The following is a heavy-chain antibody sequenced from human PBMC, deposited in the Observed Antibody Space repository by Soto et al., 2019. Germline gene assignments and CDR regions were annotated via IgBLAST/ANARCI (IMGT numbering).Heavy chain of an antibody. D-gene: IGHD7-27*01. CDR3: AKETQANLGTGGFDY. V-gene: IGHV3-9*01. Sequence: EVQLLESGGGLEQPGGSLRLSCAASGFTFSSYAMSWVRQAPGKGLEWVSGVNWNSGSIDYADSVKGRFTISRDNAKNSLYLQIDSLTTDDTAFYYCAKETQANLGTGGFDYWGQGTLVTVSS. CDR2: VNWNSGSI. CDR1: GFTFSSYA. J-gene: IGHJ4*02.